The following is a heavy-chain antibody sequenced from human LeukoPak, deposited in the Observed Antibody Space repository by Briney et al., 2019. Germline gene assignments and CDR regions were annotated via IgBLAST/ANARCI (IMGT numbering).Heavy chain of an antibody. J-gene: IGHJ4*02. CDR1: GFTFSNAW. Sequence: PGGSLRLSCAASGFTFSNAWMSWVRQAPGKGLEWVAFIRSDGSNKYYADSVKGRFTISRDNSKNTLYLQLNSLRAEDTAVYYCAKVMDRDIVATIRLGSQYYFDYWGQGTLVTVSS. CDR2: IRSDGSNK. CDR3: AKVMDRDIVATIRLGSQYYFDY. V-gene: IGHV3-30*02. D-gene: IGHD5-12*01.